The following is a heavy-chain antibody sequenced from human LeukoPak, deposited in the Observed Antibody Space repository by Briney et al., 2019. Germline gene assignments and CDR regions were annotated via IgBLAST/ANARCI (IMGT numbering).Heavy chain of an antibody. CDR2: INHSGST. D-gene: IGHD6-6*01. Sequence: SETLSLTCTVSGYSISTSYYWGWIRQPPGKGLEWIGEINHSGSTNYNPSLKSRVTISVDTSKNQFSLKLSSVTAADTAVYYCARVRRSSRYYYYYYMDVWGKGTTVTVSS. V-gene: IGHV4-38-2*02. CDR1: GYSISTSYY. J-gene: IGHJ6*03. CDR3: ARVRRSSRYYYYYYMDV.